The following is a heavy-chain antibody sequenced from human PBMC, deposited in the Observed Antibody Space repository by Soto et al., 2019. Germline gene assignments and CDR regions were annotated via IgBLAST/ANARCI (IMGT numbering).Heavy chain of an antibody. J-gene: IGHJ4*02. Sequence: EVQLVESGGGLVQPGGSLRLSCAASGFTVSSNYMSWVHQAPGKGLEWVSVIYSGGSTYYADSVKGRFTISRDNSKNTLYLQMNSLRAEDTALYYCARDRPYSSGWYHDYWGQGTLVTVSS. CDR1: GFTVSSNY. D-gene: IGHD6-19*01. CDR2: IYSGGST. CDR3: ARDRPYSSGWYHDY. V-gene: IGHV3-66*01.